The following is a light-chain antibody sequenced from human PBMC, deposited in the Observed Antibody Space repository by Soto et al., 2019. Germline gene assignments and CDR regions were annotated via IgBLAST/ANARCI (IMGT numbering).Light chain of an antibody. V-gene: IGLV1-47*01. CDR3: AVWDNSMNAWV. J-gene: IGLJ3*02. CDR1: YSNIGSHY. Sequence: QSVLTQPPSASGTPGQSLTISCSGGYSNIGSHYVYWYQHFQGTAPRLLIFRDGQRPSGVPARFFGFKSATSASLAITGLRSEDEAHYYCAVWDNSMNAWVFGGENKRTVL. CDR2: RDG.